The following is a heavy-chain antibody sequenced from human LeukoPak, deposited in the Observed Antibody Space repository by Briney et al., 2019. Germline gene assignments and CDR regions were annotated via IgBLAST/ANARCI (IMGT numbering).Heavy chain of an antibody. V-gene: IGHV1-69*13. CDR3: ASAEYYYDSSGSFAFDY. CDR2: IIPIFGTA. J-gene: IGHJ4*02. CDR1: GGTFSSYA. Sequence: SVKVSCKASGGTFSSYAISWVRQAPGQGLEWMGGIIPIFGTANYAQKFQGRVTITADESTSTAYMELSSLRSEDTAVYYCASAEYYYDSSGSFAFDYWGQGTLVTVSS. D-gene: IGHD3-22*01.